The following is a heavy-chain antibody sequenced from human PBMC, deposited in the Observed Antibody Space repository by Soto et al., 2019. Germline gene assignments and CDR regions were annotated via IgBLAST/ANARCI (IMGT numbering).Heavy chain of an antibody. CDR2: ISAYNGNT. J-gene: IGHJ5*02. D-gene: IGHD2-2*01. V-gene: IGHV1-18*01. Sequence: ASVKVSCKASGYTFTSYGISWVRQAPGQGLEWMGWISAYNGNTNYAQKLQGRVTMTTDTSTSTAYMELRSLRSDDTAVYYCAMYCSSTSCYAGANWFDPSGQGTLVTVSS. CDR3: AMYCSSTSCYAGANWFDP. CDR1: GYTFTSYG.